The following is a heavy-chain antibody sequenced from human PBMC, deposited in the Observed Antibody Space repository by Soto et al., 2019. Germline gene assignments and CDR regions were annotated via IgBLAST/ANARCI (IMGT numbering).Heavy chain of an antibody. D-gene: IGHD6-13*01. CDR1: GFTFSSYA. J-gene: IGHJ4*02. Sequence: PGGSLRLSCAASGFTFSSYAMSWVRQAPGKGLEWVSAISGSGGSTYYADSVKGRFTISRDNSKNTLYLQMNSLRAEDTAVYYCAKVGGYSSSWGLGYWGQGTLVTAPQ. V-gene: IGHV3-23*01. CDR3: AKVGGYSSSWGLGY. CDR2: ISGSGGST.